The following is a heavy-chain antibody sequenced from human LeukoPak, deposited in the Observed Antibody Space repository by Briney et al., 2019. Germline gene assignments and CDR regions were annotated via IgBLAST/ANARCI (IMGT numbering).Heavy chain of an antibody. V-gene: IGHV1-2*02. J-gene: IGHJ4*02. CDR1: GSTFTGYY. CDR3: ARETTGWGGSHY. D-gene: IGHD1-14*01. CDR2: INPNSGAT. Sequence: ASVKVSCKASGSTFTGYYIHWVRQAPGQGLEWMGWINPNSGATNYAQKFQGRVAMTGDTSISTAYMELSGLRSGDTAVYYCARETTGWGGSHYWGQGTLVTVSS.